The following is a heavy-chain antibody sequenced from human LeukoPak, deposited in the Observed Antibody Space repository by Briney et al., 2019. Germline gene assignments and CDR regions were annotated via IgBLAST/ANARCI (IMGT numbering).Heavy chain of an antibody. Sequence: SQTLSLTCTVSGGSISSGSYYWSWIRQPAGKGLEWIGRIYTSGSTNYNPSLKSRVTMSVDTSKNQFSLKLSSVTAADTAVYYCARTAVAGSSLTFQHWGQGTLVTVSS. V-gene: IGHV4-61*02. CDR3: ARTAVAGSSLTFQH. CDR2: IYTSGST. D-gene: IGHD6-19*01. CDR1: GGSISSGSYY. J-gene: IGHJ1*01.